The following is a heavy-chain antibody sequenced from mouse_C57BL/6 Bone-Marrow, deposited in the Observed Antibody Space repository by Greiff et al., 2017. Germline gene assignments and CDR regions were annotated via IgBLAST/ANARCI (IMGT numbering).Heavy chain of an antibody. V-gene: IGHV6-3*01. J-gene: IGHJ3*01. CDR1: GFTFSNYW. D-gene: IGHD2-3*01. Sequence: EVQLVESGGGLVQPGGSMKLSCVASGFTFSNYWMNWVRQSPEKGLEWVAQIRLKSDNYATHYAESVQGRFTISRDDSKSSVYLQRNNLRAEDTGIDYCTGGGWLLPWCAYWGQGTLVTVSA. CDR2: IRLKSDNYAT. CDR3: TGGGWLLPWCAY.